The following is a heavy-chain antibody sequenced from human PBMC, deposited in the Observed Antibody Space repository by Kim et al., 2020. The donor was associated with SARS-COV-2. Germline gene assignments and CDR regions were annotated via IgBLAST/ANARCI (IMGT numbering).Heavy chain of an antibody. J-gene: IGHJ5*02. V-gene: IGHV1-69*13. Sequence: SVKVSCKASGDTFSRYAVSWVRQAPGQGLEWMGGIIPIFGTPDYAQKFQGRVTISVDESTGTAYMELTNLKYEDTAVYYCARDGPFGERGDYSWFDPWGQGTLVTVSS. D-gene: IGHD3-10*01. CDR3: ARDGPFGERGDYSWFDP. CDR1: GDTFSRYA. CDR2: IIPIFGTP.